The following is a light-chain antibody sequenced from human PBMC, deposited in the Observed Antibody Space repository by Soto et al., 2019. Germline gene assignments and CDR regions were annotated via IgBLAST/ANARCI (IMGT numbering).Light chain of an antibody. Sequence: QSVLTQPPSASGTPGQRVTISCSGSGFNIGTNSVFWYQQLPGTAPRLLIYRRSQRPSGVPDRFSASKSGTSASLAISGLRSEDEADYHCAAWDDNVSGWVFGGGTKVTVL. CDR1: GFNIGTNS. V-gene: IGLV1-47*01. J-gene: IGLJ3*02. CDR3: AAWDDNVSGWV. CDR2: RRS.